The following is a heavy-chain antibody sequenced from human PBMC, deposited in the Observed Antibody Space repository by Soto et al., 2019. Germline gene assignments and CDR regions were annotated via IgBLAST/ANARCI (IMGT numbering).Heavy chain of an antibody. CDR1: GFVFRTNA. Sequence: QLVESGGDLVQPGGSLSLSCAASGFVFRTNAMSWVRQRPGQGLEWVSAIRGSGDNTYYADSVKGRFSISRDNSKNTLFLQMNSLRAEDTAMYYCASLKIYCRGETCYSGYHDYWGQGTLVTVSS. CDR2: IRGSGDNT. CDR3: ASLKIYCRGETCYSGYHDY. D-gene: IGHD2-15*01. V-gene: IGHV3-23*04. J-gene: IGHJ4*02.